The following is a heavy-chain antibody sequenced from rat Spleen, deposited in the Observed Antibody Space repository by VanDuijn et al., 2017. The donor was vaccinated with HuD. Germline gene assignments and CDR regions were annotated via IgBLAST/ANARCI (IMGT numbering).Heavy chain of an antibody. CDR2: ISYDGSST. D-gene: IGHD1-2*01. J-gene: IGHJ3*01. V-gene: IGHV5-29*01. CDR1: GFTFSDYY. CDR3: ARNPFITIAAPRDYWFAY. Sequence: EVQLVESDGGLVQPGRSLKLSCAASGFTFSDYYMAWVRQAPTKGLEWVATISYDGSSTYYRDSVKGRFTISRDNAKSTLYLQMDSLRSEDTATYYFARNPFITIAAPRDYWFAYWGQGTLVTVSS.